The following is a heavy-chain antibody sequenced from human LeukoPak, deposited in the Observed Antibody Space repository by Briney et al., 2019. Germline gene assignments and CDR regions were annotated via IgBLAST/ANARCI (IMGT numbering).Heavy chain of an antibody. CDR1: GFTFSSYW. CDR2: ISSGSNTI. V-gene: IGHV3-48*01. CDR3: AREYSSSSGRSFDY. D-gene: IGHD6-6*01. Sequence: GGSLRLSCAASGFTFSSYWMNWVRQAPGKGLEWVSYISSGSNTIYYADSVKGRFTISRDNAKNSLYLQMNSLRAEDTAVYYCAREYSSSSGRSFDYWGQGTLVTVSS. J-gene: IGHJ4*02.